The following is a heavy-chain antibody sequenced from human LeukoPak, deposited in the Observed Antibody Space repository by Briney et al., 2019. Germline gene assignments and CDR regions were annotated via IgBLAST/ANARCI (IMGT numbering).Heavy chain of an antibody. CDR3: AKGSKILEWLTAYYFDY. CDR2: ISGSGGST. V-gene: IGHV3-23*01. J-gene: IGHJ4*02. Sequence: GGSLRLSCAASGFTFSSYAMSWVRQAPGKGLEWVSAISGSGGSTYYADSVKGRFTISRDNSKNTLYLQMNSLRAEDTAVYYCAKGSKILEWLTAYYFDYWGQGTLVTVSS. CDR1: GFTFSSYA. D-gene: IGHD3-3*01.